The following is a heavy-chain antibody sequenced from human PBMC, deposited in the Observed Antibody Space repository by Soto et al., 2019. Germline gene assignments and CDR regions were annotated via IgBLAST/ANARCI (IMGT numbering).Heavy chain of an antibody. Sequence: PSEAMSLTRIVSGDSTGTDSWSWIRQSPGKGLEWIGFIYYGGSTNYNPSLKSRVTISVDTPKNQFSLKLSSVTAADTAVYYCAKNWNGRSFVHCGQGTRVTVST. D-gene: IGHD1-1*01. J-gene: IGHJ4*02. CDR3: AKNWNGRSFVH. V-gene: IGHV4-59*08. CDR2: IYYGGST. CDR1: GDSTGTDS.